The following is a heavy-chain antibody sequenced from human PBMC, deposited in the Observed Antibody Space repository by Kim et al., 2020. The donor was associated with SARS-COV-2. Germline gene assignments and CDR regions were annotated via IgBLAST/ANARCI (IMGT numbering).Heavy chain of an antibody. CDR3: AKAPTYYYDSSGDLDY. J-gene: IGHJ4*02. CDR2: ISYDGSNK. Sequence: GGSLRLSCAASGFTFSSYGMHWVRQAPGKGLEWVAVISYDGSNKYYADSVKGRLTISRDNSKNTLYLQMNSLRAEDTAVYYCAKAPTYYYDSSGDLDYWGQGTLVTVSS. CDR1: GFTFSSYG. V-gene: IGHV3-30*18. D-gene: IGHD3-22*01.